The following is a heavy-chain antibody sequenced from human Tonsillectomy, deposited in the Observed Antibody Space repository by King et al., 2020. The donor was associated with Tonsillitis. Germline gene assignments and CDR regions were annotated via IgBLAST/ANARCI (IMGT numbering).Heavy chain of an antibody. CDR1: GFTFSSYG. Sequence: VQLVESGGGVVQPGRSLRLSCAASGFTFSSYGMHWVRQAPGKGLEWVAVISYHGSNKYYADSVKGRFTISRENSKNTLYLRMNSLRAEDTAVYFCTRGPYYDVLPGPNYYYYGMDVWGQGTTVAVSS. CDR3: TRGPYYDVLPGPNYYYYGMDV. CDR2: ISYHGSNK. D-gene: IGHD3-9*01. V-gene: IGHV3-33*05. J-gene: IGHJ6*02.